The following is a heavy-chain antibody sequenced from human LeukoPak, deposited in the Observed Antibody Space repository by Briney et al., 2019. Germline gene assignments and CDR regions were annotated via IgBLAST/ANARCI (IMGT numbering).Heavy chain of an antibody. D-gene: IGHD1-26*01. Sequence: GGSRRLSCVASGFTLSSYEMSWVRQAPGKGLEWVSYISSSGNSIYYADSVKGRFTISRDNAKNSLYLQMNSLRVEDTAVYYCARDGGEWELDYWGQGTLVTVSS. CDR2: ISSSGNSI. J-gene: IGHJ4*02. CDR3: ARDGGEWELDY. V-gene: IGHV3-48*03. CDR1: GFTLSSYE.